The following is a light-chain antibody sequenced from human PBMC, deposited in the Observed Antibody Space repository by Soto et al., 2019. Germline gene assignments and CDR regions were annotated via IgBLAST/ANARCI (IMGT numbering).Light chain of an antibody. CDR3: SLYTSSSTLV. V-gene: IGLV2-14*01. Sequence: QSVLTQPASVSGSPGQSITISCTGTSSDVGGYNYVSWYQQHPGKAPKLMIYEVSNRPSGVSNRFSGSKSGNTASLTIFGLQAEDEADYYCSLYTSSSTLVFGGGTKVTVL. J-gene: IGLJ2*01. CDR1: SSDVGGYNY. CDR2: EVS.